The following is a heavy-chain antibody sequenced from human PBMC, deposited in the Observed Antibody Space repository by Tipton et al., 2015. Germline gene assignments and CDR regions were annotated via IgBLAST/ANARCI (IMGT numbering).Heavy chain of an antibody. J-gene: IGHJ6*02. CDR2: INPNSGGT. Sequence: QSGAEVKKPGSSVKVSCKASGGIFSSYAISWVRQAPGQGLEWMGRINPNSGGTDYAQKFQGRVTMTRDTSINTAYMELNSLRVEDTAVYYCAKFGQELIGRVVTYYFYGMDVWGQGTTVTVSS. CDR1: GGIFSSYA. D-gene: IGHD1-20*01. CDR3: AKFGQELIGRVVTYYFYGMDV. V-gene: IGHV1-2*02.